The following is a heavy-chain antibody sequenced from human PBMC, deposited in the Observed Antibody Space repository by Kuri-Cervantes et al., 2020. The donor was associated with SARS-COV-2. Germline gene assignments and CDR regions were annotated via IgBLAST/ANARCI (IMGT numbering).Heavy chain of an antibody. D-gene: IGHD3-10*01. CDR1: RFTFTSYA. CDR3: ARVTEGISLAEYFQH. CDR2: ISGSGGST. V-gene: IGHV3-23*01. J-gene: IGHJ1*01. Sequence: GESLKISCAASRFTFTSYAMSWVRQAPGKGLEWVSGISGSGGSTYYADSVKGRFTISRDNSKNTLYLQMNSLRAEDTAVYYCARVTEGISLAEYFQHWGQGTLVTVSS.